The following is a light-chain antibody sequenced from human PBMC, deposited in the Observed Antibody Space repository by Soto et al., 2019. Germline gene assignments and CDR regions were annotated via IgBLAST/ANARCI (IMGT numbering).Light chain of an antibody. CDR1: ESDSSN. V-gene: IGKV3-15*01. J-gene: IGKJ3*01. CDR3: QQYNNWPFT. CDR2: GAS. Sequence: EIVMTQSPATLSVSPGERATLSCRSSESDSSNLAWYQQRPGQAPRLLIYGASTRATGIPARFSGSGSGTDFTLTISSLQSADFAVYYCQQYNNWPFTFGPGTKVDIK.